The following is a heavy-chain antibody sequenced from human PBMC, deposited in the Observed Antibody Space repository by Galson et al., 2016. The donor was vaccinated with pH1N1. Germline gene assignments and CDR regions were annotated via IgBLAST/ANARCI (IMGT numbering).Heavy chain of an antibody. CDR2: MSGSGDNT. CDR3: AKPNCASSTCYYHFHV. CDR1: GFTFTSHA. Sequence: SLRLSCAASGFTFTSHAMTWVRQAPGKGLEWVSTMSGSGDNTYYADSVKGRFIISKDNSKNTLYLQVYSLRGEDTAVYDCAKPNCASSTCYYHFHVWGQGTTVTVSS. J-gene: IGHJ3*01. D-gene: IGHD2-2*01. V-gene: IGHV3-23*01.